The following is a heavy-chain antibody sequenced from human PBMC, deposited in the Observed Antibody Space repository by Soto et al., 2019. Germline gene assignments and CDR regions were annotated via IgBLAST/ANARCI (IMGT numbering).Heavy chain of an antibody. J-gene: IGHJ2*01. V-gene: IGHV3-30*03. D-gene: IGHD4-4*01. CDR1: GFTFSHYA. CDR2: MSYDGSNE. CDR3: ARPLWRDDYNWGYFDL. Sequence: GGSLRLSCAASGFTFSHYAMHWVRQAPGKGLEWVALMSYDGSNEYYADSVKGRFTISRDNSKNTLYLQMNSLRAEDTAVYYCARPLWRDDYNWGYFDLWGRGTLVTVSS.